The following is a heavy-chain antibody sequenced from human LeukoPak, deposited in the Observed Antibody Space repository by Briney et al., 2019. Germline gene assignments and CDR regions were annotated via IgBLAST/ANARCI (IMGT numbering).Heavy chain of an antibody. CDR2: IYTRGST. CDR3: ARQPEDIVVVPAYFDY. Sequence: PSETLSLTCTVSGGSISSYYWSWIRQPAGKGLEWIGRIYTRGSTKYNPSLKSRVTMSVDTSKSQFSLKLSSVTAADTAVYYCARQPEDIVVVPAYFDYWGQGTLVTVSS. J-gene: IGHJ4*02. V-gene: IGHV4-4*07. D-gene: IGHD2-2*01. CDR1: GGSISSYY.